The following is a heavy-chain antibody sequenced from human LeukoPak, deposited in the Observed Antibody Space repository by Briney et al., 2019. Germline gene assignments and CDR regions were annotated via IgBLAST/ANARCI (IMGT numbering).Heavy chain of an antibody. Sequence: GGSLRLSCAASGFTFSDYYMTWLRQAPGKGLEWLSYISNSGSTVFYADSVKGRFTVSRDNAKRSLYLQIESLRDDDTAVYHCALGTINKDFYFGMDVWGQGTTVTVSS. J-gene: IGHJ6*02. CDR1: GFTFSDYY. V-gene: IGHV3-11*01. CDR3: ALGTINKDFYFGMDV. CDR2: ISNSGSTV. D-gene: IGHD2-8*01.